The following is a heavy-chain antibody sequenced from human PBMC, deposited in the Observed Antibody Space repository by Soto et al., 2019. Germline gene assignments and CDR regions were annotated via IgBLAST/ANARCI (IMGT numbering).Heavy chain of an antibody. V-gene: IGHV4-59*08. CDR2: IYYSGST. D-gene: IGHD3-16*01. CDR1: GGSISSYY. Sequence: QVQLQQSGPGLVKPSETLSLTCTVSGGSISSYYWSWIRQPPGKGLEWIGYIYYSGSTNYNPSLKSRVTISVDTSKSQFSLKLSSVTAADTAVYYCARRSMILGGYYFDYWGQGTLVTVSS. J-gene: IGHJ4*02. CDR3: ARRSMILGGYYFDY.